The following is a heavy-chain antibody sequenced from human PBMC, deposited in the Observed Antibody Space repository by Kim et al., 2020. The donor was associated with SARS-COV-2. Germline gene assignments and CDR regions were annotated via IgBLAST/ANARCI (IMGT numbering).Heavy chain of an antibody. Sequence: GGSLRLSCAASGFTFSSYGMHWVRQAPGKGLEWVAVISYDGSNKYYADSVKGRFTISRDNSKNTLYLQMNSLRAEDTAVYYCAKNDFWSGYYEDYFDYWGQGTLVTVSS. J-gene: IGHJ4*02. CDR3: AKNDFWSGYYEDYFDY. V-gene: IGHV3-30*18. D-gene: IGHD3-3*01. CDR2: ISYDGSNK. CDR1: GFTFSSYG.